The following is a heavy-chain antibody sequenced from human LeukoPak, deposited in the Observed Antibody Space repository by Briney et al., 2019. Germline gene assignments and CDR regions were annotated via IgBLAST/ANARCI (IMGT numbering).Heavy chain of an antibody. J-gene: IGHJ3*01. CDR1: GFPFRAYY. CDR2: ISSSDTYT. V-gene: IGHV3-11*03. Sequence: GGSLRLSCAASGFPFRAYYMSWVRQAPGKGLEWLSYISSSDTYTYYADSVRGRFSISRDNANNSLFLHMNSLRAEDTAVYYCARSRGFHSMDSFPVWGQGTMVIVSS. D-gene: IGHD3-10*01. CDR3: ARSRGFHSMDSFPV.